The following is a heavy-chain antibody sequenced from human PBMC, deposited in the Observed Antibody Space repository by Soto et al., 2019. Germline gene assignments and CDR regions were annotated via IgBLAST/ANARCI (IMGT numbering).Heavy chain of an antibody. CDR1: GFTFSSYA. V-gene: IGHV3-21*01. J-gene: IGHJ6*02. CDR3: ARSAGNGDSYYYYGMDV. Sequence: GGSLRLSCAASGFTFSSYAMSWVRQAPGKGLEWVSSISVGSGHIYYADSVKGRFTISRENAKNSLYLQMNSLRAGDTAVYYCARSAGNGDSYYYYGMDVWGQGTTVTVSS. D-gene: IGHD4-17*01. CDR2: ISVGSGHI.